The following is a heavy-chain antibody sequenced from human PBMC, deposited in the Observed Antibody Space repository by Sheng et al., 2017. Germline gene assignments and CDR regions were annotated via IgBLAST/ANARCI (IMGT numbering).Heavy chain of an antibody. J-gene: IGHJ3*02. CDR3: ARDGGDYGDYINAFDI. CDR2: ISSSGSTI. CDR1: GFTVTSYE. V-gene: IGHV3-48*03. Sequence: EVQLVESGGGLVQPGGSLRLSCVASGFTVTSYEMNWLRQAPGKGPEWVSYISSSGSTIYYANSVKGRFTISRDNAKNSLSLQMDSLRVEDTAVYYCARDGGDYGDYINAFDIWGQGTMVTVSS. D-gene: IGHD4-17*01.